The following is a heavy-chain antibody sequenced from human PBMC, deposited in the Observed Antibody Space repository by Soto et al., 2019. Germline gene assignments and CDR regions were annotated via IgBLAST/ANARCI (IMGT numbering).Heavy chain of an antibody. J-gene: IGHJ4*02. V-gene: IGHV2-5*02. Sequence: QITLRESGPTLVQPTQTLTLTCTFSGFSLSTTGAGVAWIRQPPGKALEWLALLYWDGDKRYTPSLKNRLSIAKDPSSNQVVLTMTNMDPMDTATYYWAKDVSDYWGQGTLVTVSS. CDR2: LYWDGDK. CDR3: AKDVSDY. CDR1: GFSLSTTGAG.